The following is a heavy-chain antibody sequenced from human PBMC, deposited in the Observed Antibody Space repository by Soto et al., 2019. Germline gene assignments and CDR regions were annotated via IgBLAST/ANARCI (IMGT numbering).Heavy chain of an antibody. D-gene: IGHD5-18*01. CDR2: IIPIFGTA. Sequence: HVQLVQSGAEVKKPGSSVKVSCKASGGTFNTYAISWVRQAPGQGLEWMGGIIPIFGTANYAQKFQGRVTITADKSTSTVYMELSSLRSEHTAVYYCAREGVTAMVKRRDAFDIWGQGTMVTVSS. V-gene: IGHV1-69*06. J-gene: IGHJ3*02. CDR1: GGTFNTYA. CDR3: AREGVTAMVKRRDAFDI.